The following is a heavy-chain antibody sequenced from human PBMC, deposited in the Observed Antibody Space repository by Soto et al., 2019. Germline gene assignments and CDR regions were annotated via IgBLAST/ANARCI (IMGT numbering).Heavy chain of an antibody. CDR3: ARAYSPGLFDP. CDR2: ISANNGNT. V-gene: IGHV1-18*01. J-gene: IGHJ5*02. D-gene: IGHD2-15*01. CDR1: GYTFTSYG. Sequence: ASVKVSCKASGYTFTSYGISWVRQAPGQGLEWMGWISANNGNTKYAQNFQGRVTMTKDTSTSTAYMELRSLSSDDTAVYYCARAYSPGLFDPWGQGTLVTVSS.